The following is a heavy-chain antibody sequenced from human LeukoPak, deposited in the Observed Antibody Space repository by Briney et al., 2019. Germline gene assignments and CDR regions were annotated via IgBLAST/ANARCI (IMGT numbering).Heavy chain of an antibody. CDR1: GFPFNEYS. D-gene: IGHD1-1*01. Sequence: AGTLRLSCTASGFPFNEYSMNWIRQPPGKGLEWIAYIGIDSGNTWYADSVKGRFTISADSAKNSVSLQMSSLRVEDTAVYYCARDHNYAFDNWGQGTLVSVSS. V-gene: IGHV3-48*04. J-gene: IGHJ4*02. CDR3: ARDHNYAFDN. CDR2: IGIDSGNT.